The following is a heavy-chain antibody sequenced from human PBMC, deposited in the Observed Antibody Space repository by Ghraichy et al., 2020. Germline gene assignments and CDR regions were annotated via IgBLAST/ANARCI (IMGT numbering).Heavy chain of an antibody. J-gene: IGHJ5*02. CDR3: ARLDIVVVPASAFDT. V-gene: IGHV4-39*01. D-gene: IGHD2-2*01. CDR1: GGSISSRSYY. Sequence: SETLSLTCTVSGGSISSRSYYWGWIRQPPGKGLEWIASIYYTGITYYNPSLKSRVTISVDTSKNRFSLKLSSVTAADTAVYYCARLDIVVVPASAFDTWGQGTLVTVSS. CDR2: IYYTGIT.